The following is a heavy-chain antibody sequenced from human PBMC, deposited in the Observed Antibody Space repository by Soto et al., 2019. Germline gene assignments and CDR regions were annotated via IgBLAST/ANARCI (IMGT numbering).Heavy chain of an antibody. J-gene: IGHJ4*02. CDR3: ARHWDY. CDR2: IYDSERT. CDR1: GASIRSDY. Sequence: QVQLQESGPGLVNTSETLSLTCAVSGASIRSDYWSWIRQIPGRGLEWIGYIYDSERTNYNPSLRSRVTISADTSKNQFSLKVRSVTAADTAVYYCARHWDYWGQGILVTVSS. V-gene: IGHV4-59*08.